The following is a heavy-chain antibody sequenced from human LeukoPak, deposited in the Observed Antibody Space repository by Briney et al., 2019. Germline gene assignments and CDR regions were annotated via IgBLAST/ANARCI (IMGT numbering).Heavy chain of an antibody. V-gene: IGHV3-23*01. J-gene: IGHJ4*02. CDR2: ISGSAHKI. CDR3: AKDLYRNVFDY. Sequence: GGSLRLSCVASGFTFSNYAMSWVRQAPEKGLDWVSVISGSAHKIRYADSVTGRFTISRDNSKNTVYLQMNSLRAEDTAVYYCAKDLYRNVFDYWGQGTLVTVSS. D-gene: IGHD1-26*01. CDR1: GFTFSNYA.